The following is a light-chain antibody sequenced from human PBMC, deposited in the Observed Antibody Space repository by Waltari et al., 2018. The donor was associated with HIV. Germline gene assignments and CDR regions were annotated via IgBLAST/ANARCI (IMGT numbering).Light chain of an antibody. CDR3: QQYNNWPFT. CDR1: QRISTS. V-gene: IGKV3-15*01. CDR2: GAS. Sequence: VMTQSPATLSVSPGDRATLACKTSQRISTSLAWYQQKPGQVPRLRIYGASTRATGIPDRFSGSTSGTDFTLTISSLQSEDSAVYYCQQYNNWPFTFGPGTRLEIK. J-gene: IGKJ3*01.